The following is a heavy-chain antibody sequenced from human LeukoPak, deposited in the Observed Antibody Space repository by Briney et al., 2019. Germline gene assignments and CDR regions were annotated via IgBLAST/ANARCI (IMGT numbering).Heavy chain of an antibody. CDR2: VYYSGST. V-gene: IGHV4-59*01. J-gene: IGHJ6*02. CDR3: ARDLRSRDYDYYYGMDV. Sequence: KSSETLSLTCTVSNGSISSYYWSWIRQPPGKGLEWIGCVYYSGSTQYNPSLKSRVTISVDKSKNQFSLRLRSVTAADTAVYYCARDLRSRDYDYYYGMDVWGQGTTVTVSS. CDR1: NGSISSYY. D-gene: IGHD3-16*01.